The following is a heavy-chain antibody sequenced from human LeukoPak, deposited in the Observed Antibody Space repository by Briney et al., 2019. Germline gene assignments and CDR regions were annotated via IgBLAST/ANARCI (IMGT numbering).Heavy chain of an antibody. CDR1: GFPFSSYL. J-gene: IGHJ4*02. D-gene: IGHD5-24*01. CDR3: TRVGYIDEGIDY. V-gene: IGHV3-7*04. CDR2: IKQDGSKK. Sequence: GGSLRLSCVASGFPFSSYLMTWVRQAPGKGLEWVANIKQDGSKKSYVDSVKGRFTISRDNAKNSLYLQMNSLRAEDTAIYYCTRVGYIDEGIDYWGQGTLVTVSS.